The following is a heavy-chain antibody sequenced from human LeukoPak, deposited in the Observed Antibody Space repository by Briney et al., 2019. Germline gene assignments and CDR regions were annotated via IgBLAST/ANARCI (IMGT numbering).Heavy chain of an antibody. V-gene: IGHV4-34*01. D-gene: IGHD2-2*02. Sequence: ETLSLTCAVYGGSSSGYYWSWIRQPPGKGLEWIGEINHSGSTNYNPSLKSRVTISGDTSKNQFSLKLSSVTAADTAVYYCARGWGYCSSTSCYKVGYYYYGMDVWGQGTTVTVSS. CDR1: GGSSSGYY. CDR3: ARGWGYCSSTSCYKVGYYYYGMDV. CDR2: INHSGST. J-gene: IGHJ6*02.